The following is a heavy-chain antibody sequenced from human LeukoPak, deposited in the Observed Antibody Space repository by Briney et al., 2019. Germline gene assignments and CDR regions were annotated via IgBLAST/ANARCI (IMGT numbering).Heavy chain of an antibody. CDR3: ARERIFVGFDY. CDR1: GFTFSSYA. CDR2: ISYDGSNK. V-gene: IGHV3-30-3*01. Sequence: PGGSLRLSCAASGFTFSSYAMHWVRQAPGKGLEWVAVISYDGSNKYYADSVKGRFTISRDDSKNTLYLQMNSLRAEDTAVYYCARERIFVGFDYWGQGTLVTVSS. J-gene: IGHJ4*02. D-gene: IGHD2/OR15-2a*01.